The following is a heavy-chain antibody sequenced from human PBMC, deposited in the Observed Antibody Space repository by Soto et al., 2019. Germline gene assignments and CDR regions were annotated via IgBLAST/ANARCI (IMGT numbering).Heavy chain of an antibody. J-gene: IGHJ4*02. V-gene: IGHV4-4*02. D-gene: IGHD1-7*01. Sequence: WETLSLTCAVSGASFTSNDWWTWVRQPPGRGLEWIGEICRTGSTNYNPSLKSRVTISLDKSENQFSLKVTSLTAADTAVYYCASRDPGTSVDYWGQGTLVTVSS. CDR3: ASRDPGTSVDY. CDR1: GASFTSNDW. CDR2: ICRTGST.